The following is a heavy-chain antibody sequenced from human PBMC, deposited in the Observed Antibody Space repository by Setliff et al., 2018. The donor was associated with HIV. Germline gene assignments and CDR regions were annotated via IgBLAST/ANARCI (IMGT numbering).Heavy chain of an antibody. V-gene: IGHV1-69*13. J-gene: IGHJ6*03. CDR2: ITPIFGTT. D-gene: IGHD3-10*01. CDR3: ATAGEMATIGYSYYYMGV. CDR1: GGTFSRNP. Sequence: GASVKVSCKASGGTFSRNPISWVRQAPGQGLEWMGGITPIFGTTKYAQKFQGRVTITADESRTTAYLDLNSLGSEDTAVYYCATAGEMATIGYSYYYMGVWGKGTTVTVSS.